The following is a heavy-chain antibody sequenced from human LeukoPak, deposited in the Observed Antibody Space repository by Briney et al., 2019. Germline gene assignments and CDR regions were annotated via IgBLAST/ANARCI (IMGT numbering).Heavy chain of an antibody. CDR2: IRYDGSNK. J-gene: IGHJ5*02. CDR3: AKVRYCSSTSCYIGEFDP. D-gene: IGHD2-2*02. V-gene: IGHV3-30*02. CDR1: GFTFSSYG. Sequence: GGSLRLSCAASGFTFSSYGMHWVRQAPGKGLEWVAFIRYDGSNKYYADSVKGRFTISRDNSKNTLYLQMNSLRAEDTAVYYCAKVRYCSSTSCYIGEFDPWGQGTLVTVPS.